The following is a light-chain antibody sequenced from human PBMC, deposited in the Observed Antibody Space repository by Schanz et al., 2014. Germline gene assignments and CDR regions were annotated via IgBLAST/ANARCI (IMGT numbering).Light chain of an antibody. V-gene: IGKV3-11*01. Sequence: EIVLTQSPSTLSLSPGEGVTLSCRASEPVGSDYVAWYQQKPDQAPRLLIYDASTRATGIPARFSGSGSGTDFTLTISALEPEDFAVYHCQQRSNWPLTFGGGTKVEIK. J-gene: IGKJ4*01. CDR1: EPVGSDY. CDR3: QQRSNWPLT. CDR2: DAS.